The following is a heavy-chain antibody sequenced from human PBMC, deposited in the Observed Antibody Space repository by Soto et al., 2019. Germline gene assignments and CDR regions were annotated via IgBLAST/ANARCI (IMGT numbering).Heavy chain of an antibody. V-gene: IGHV5-51*01. D-gene: IGHD3-10*01. CDR2: IYPGDSDT. Sequence: GESLKISCKGSGYSFTSYWIGWVRQMPGKGLEWMGIIYPGDSDTRYSPSFQGQVTISADKSISTAYLQWSSLKASDTAMYYCARHKFGGGSGSYYRARYCYYMDVWGKGTTVPGSS. CDR1: GYSFTSYW. J-gene: IGHJ6*03. CDR3: ARHKFGGGSGSYYRARYCYYMDV.